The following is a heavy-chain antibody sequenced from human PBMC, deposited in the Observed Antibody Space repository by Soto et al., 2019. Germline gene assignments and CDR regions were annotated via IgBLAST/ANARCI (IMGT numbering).Heavy chain of an antibody. D-gene: IGHD1-1*01. J-gene: IGHJ6*02. Sequence: ASVKVSCKASGYTFTSYDINWVRQATGQGLEWMGWMNPNSGNTAYAQKFQGRVTMTRNTSISTAYMELSSLRSEDTAVYYCARERNMYGMDVWGQGTMVTVSS. CDR1: GYTFTSYD. CDR2: MNPNSGNT. CDR3: ARERNMYGMDV. V-gene: IGHV1-8*01.